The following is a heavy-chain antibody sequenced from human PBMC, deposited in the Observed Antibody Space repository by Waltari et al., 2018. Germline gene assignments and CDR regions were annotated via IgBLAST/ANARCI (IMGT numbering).Heavy chain of an antibody. CDR2: IRYDGSNK. V-gene: IGHV3-30*02. J-gene: IGHJ4*02. D-gene: IGHD1-26*01. CDR3: AKNGATHYYFDY. Sequence: QVQLVESGGGVVQPGGSLRLSCAASGFTFSSSGMHWVRQAPGKGLEWVAFIRYDGSNKYYADSVKGRFTISRDNSKNTLYLQMNSLRAEDTAVYYCAKNGATHYYFDYWGQGTLVTVSS. CDR1: GFTFSSSG.